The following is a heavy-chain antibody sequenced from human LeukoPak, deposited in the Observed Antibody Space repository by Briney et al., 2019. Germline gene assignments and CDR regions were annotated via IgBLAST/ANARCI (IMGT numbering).Heavy chain of an antibody. CDR1: GFTFMSFS. Sequence: GSLRLSCAASGFTFMSFSMGWVRQPPGKGLEWIGEINDGGSTNYNPSLKSRVTISVDTSKNQFSLKVNSVTAADTAVYHCARGESGIATRSFAFWGQGTQVTVSS. CDR2: INDGGST. J-gene: IGHJ4*02. CDR3: ARGESGIATRSFAF. V-gene: IGHV4-34*01. D-gene: IGHD6-6*01.